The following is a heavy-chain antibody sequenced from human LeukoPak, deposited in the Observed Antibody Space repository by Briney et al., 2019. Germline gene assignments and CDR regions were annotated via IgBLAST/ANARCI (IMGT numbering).Heavy chain of an antibody. J-gene: IGHJ4*02. V-gene: IGHV4-31*03. CDR2: IYYSGST. CDR3: TRGPYSNLGRFDY. Sequence: SETLSLTCTVSGGSISSGGYYWSWIRQHPGKGLEWIGYIYYSGSTYYNPSLKSRVTISVDTSKNQFSLKLSSVIAADTAMYYCTRGPYSNLGRFDYWGQGTLVTVSS. D-gene: IGHD4-4*01. CDR1: GGSISSGGYY.